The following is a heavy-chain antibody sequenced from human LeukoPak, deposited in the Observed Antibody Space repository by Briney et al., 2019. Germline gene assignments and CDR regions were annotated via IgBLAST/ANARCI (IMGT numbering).Heavy chain of an antibody. V-gene: IGHV4-61*02. J-gene: IGHJ5*02. Sequence: PSQTLSLTCTVSGGSISSGSYYWSWIRQPAGKGLEWIGRIYTSGSTNYNPSLKSRATISVDTSKNQFSLELSSVTAADTAVYYCARVGGSYENWFDPWGQGTLVTVSS. CDR3: ARVGGSYENWFDP. CDR2: IYTSGST. D-gene: IGHD1-26*01. CDR1: GGSISSGSYY.